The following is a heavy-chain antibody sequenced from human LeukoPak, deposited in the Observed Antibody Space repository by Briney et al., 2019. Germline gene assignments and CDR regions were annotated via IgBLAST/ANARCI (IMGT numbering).Heavy chain of an antibody. D-gene: IGHD6-13*01. Sequence: GGSLRLSCAASGFAFNTYAMHWVRQAPGQGLEWVALIWHDGSHKFYSNSVRGQFTISRDNSKNTVSLQMNNLRPEDTAVYYCARVRGLYSSSWYIPGYYYGMDVWGKGTTVTVSS. J-gene: IGHJ6*04. CDR3: ARVRGLYSSSWYIPGYYYGMDV. CDR2: IWHDGSHK. CDR1: GFAFNTYA. V-gene: IGHV3-33*01.